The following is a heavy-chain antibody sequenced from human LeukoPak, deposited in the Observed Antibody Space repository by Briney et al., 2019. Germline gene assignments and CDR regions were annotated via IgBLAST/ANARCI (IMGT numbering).Heavy chain of an antibody. V-gene: IGHV4-4*07. Sequence: SETLSLTCTVSGGSISSYYWSWIRQPAGKGLKWIGRIYTSGSTNYNPSLKSRVTISVDTSKNQFSLKLSSVTAADTAVYYCAARRGAEGDYWGQGTLVTVSS. CDR1: GGSISSYY. CDR2: IYTSGST. CDR3: AARRGAEGDY. J-gene: IGHJ4*02. D-gene: IGHD1-26*01.